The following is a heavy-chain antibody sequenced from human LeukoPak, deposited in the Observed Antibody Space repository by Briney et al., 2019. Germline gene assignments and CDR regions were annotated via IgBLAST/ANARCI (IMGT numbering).Heavy chain of an antibody. CDR3: AKDLIVATILRAFDY. J-gene: IGHJ4*02. CDR2: ISGSGGST. V-gene: IGHV3-23*01. D-gene: IGHD5-12*01. CDR1: GFTFSSYA. Sequence: PGGSLRLSCAASGFTFSSYAMSWVRQAPGKGLEWVSAISGSGGSTYYADSVKGRFTISRDNSKNTLYLQMNSLRPEDTAVYYCAKDLIVATILRAFDYWGQGTLVTVSS.